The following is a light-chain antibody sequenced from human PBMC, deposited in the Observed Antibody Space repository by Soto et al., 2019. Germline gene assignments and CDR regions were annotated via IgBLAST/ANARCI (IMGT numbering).Light chain of an antibody. Sequence: QSVLTQPPSVSGAPGQRVTISCTGTSSDVGGYNYVSWYQQHPGKAPKLMIYEVSKRPSGVPDRFSGSKSGNMASLTVSGLQAEDEADYYCSSYAGSNNWVFGGGTKLTVL. J-gene: IGLJ3*02. CDR3: SSYAGSNNWV. CDR2: EVS. CDR1: SSDVGGYNY. V-gene: IGLV2-8*01.